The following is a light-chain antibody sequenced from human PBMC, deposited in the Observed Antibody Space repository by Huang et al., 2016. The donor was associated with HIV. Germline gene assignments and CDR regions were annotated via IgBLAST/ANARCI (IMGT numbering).Light chain of an antibody. CDR2: GAS. V-gene: IGKV1-39*01. J-gene: IGKJ1*01. Sequence: DIQMTQSPSSLSASVGDRVTITCRASQRINSYLNWYQQKPGKAPNLLIYGASSLQSVVPSRFSCSGSGTDFTLTISSLQPEDFATYYCQQSYNTPTFGHGTKVEI. CDR1: QRINSY. CDR3: QQSYNTPT.